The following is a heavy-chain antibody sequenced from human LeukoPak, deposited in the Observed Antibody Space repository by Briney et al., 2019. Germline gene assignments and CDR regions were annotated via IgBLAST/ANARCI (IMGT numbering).Heavy chain of an antibody. D-gene: IGHD3-10*01. Sequence: GGSLRLSCVASGFTFSRYWMSWVRQAPGKGLEWVANIKQDGDQKHYVDSVRGRFIISRDNAKNSLHLQMNSLRAEDTAVYYCARFAKGYGSGDIDYWGQGTLVTVSS. CDR3: ARFAKGYGSGDIDY. CDR2: IKQDGDQK. J-gene: IGHJ4*02. V-gene: IGHV3-7*01. CDR1: GFTFSRYW.